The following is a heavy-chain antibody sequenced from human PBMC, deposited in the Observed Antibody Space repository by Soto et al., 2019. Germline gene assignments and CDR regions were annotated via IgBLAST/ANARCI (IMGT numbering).Heavy chain of an antibody. CDR1: GYTFTSYG. Sequence: ASVTVSWTASGYTFTSYGIIWVRQAHGHGLEWTGFSTHTGNTNYAQNFQGRVVLTTDTSTSTAYMELRSLRSDDTAVYYCARVRYCSSTSCSNSDYYYYGMDVWGQGTKVTVSS. CDR2: STHTGNT. J-gene: IGHJ6*02. D-gene: IGHD2-2*01. V-gene: IGHV1-18*01. CDR3: ARVRYCSSTSCSNSDYYYYGMDV.